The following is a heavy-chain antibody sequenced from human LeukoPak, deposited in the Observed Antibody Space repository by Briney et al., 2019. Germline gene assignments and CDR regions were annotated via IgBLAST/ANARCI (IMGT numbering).Heavy chain of an antibody. CDR1: GFSVTNNY. Sequence: GGSLRLSCAVSGFSVTNNYMSWVRQAPGKGLEWVSVFYVGGATYYADSVKGRFTISRDNSENTLYLQMNSLRADDTAVYYCARAIQFGGYFDYWGQGTLVTVSS. D-gene: IGHD2-15*01. CDR3: ARAIQFGGYFDY. V-gene: IGHV3-53*01. J-gene: IGHJ4*02. CDR2: FYVGGAT.